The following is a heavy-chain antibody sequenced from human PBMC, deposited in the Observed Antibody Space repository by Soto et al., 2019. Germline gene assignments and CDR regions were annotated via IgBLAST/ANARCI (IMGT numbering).Heavy chain of an antibody. V-gene: IGHV4-34*01. D-gene: IGHD5-12*01. CDR3: ARANIVPTLLSSFDI. J-gene: IGHJ3*02. CDR2: INHSGST. Sequence: TSETLPLSCAGYGGSFSGYYWSWIRQPPGKGLEWIGEINHSGSTNYNPSLKSRVTISVDTSKNQFSLKLSSVTAADTAVYFCARANIVPTLLSSFDIWGKGPIGTVS. CDR1: GGSFSGYY.